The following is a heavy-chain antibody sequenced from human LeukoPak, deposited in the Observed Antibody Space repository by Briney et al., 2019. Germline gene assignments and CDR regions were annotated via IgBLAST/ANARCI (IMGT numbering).Heavy chain of an antibody. CDR3: EKGGARLHSYYFDY. V-gene: IGHV3-30*02. CDR1: GFTFSSYD. J-gene: IGHJ4*02. Sequence: GGSLRLSCAASGFTFSSYDMYWVRQAPGKGLDWVAFVRYDGSQKYYADSVKGRFTLSRDNSKNTLYLQMNSLRAEDTAVFYCEKGGARLHSYYFDYWGQGTLVTVSS. CDR2: VRYDGSQK. D-gene: IGHD1-26*01.